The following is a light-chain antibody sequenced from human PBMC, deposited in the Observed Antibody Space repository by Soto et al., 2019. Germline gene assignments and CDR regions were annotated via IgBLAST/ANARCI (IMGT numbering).Light chain of an antibody. J-gene: IGKJ1*01. CDR1: QSISRW. Sequence: DFQMTQSPSPLSASVGDRVTITCRASQSISRWLAWYQQTKGKPPELLIYEASNLQVGVPSRFSGSGSGTEFTLTISRLQPDDSETYYCQQYDTYSWTFGPGTKVDIK. CDR3: QQYDTYSWT. CDR2: EAS. V-gene: IGKV1-5*03.